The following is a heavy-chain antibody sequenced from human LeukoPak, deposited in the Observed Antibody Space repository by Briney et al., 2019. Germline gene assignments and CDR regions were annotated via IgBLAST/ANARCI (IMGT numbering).Heavy chain of an antibody. V-gene: IGHV3-53*01. CDR3: ARDRRGYCSGGSCSPGYYFDY. Sequence: GGSLRLSCAASGFTVSSNYMSWVRQAPGKGLEWVSVIYSGGSTYYADSVKGRFTISRDNSKNTLYLQMNSLRAEDKAVYYCARDRRGYCSGGSCSPGYYFDYWGQGTLVTVSS. J-gene: IGHJ4*02. D-gene: IGHD2-15*01. CDR2: IYSGGST. CDR1: GFTVSSNY.